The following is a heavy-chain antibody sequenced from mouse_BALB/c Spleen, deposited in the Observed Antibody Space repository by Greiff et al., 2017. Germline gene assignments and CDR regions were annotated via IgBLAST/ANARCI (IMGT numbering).Heavy chain of an antibody. CDR3: ARWNWDEGAWFAY. J-gene: IGHJ3*01. Sequence: VQLQQSGAELVKPGASVKLSCKASGYTFTSYWMHWVKQRPGQGLEWIGEINPSNGRTNYNEKFKSKATLTVDKSSSTAYMQLSSLTSEDSAVYYCARWNWDEGAWFAYWGQGTLVTVSA. CDR2: INPSNGRT. CDR1: GYTFTSYW. D-gene: IGHD4-1*01. V-gene: IGHV1S81*02.